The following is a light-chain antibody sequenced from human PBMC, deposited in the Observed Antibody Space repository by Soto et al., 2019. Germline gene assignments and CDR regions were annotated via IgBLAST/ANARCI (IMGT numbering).Light chain of an antibody. CDR1: SSDVGDYNY. CDR3: LSHTGSRTV. J-gene: IGLJ3*02. V-gene: IGLV2-14*01. CDR2: EVT. Sequence: QSVLTQPASVSGSPGQSITISCTGASSDVGDYNYVSWYQEHPGQVPKLIIFEVTTRPSGVSDRFSGSRSGNTASLTISGLQAEDEADYYCLSHTGSRTVFGGGTQLTVL.